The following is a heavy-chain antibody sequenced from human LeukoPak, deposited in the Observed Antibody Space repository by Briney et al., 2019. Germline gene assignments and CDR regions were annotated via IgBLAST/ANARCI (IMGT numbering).Heavy chain of an antibody. CDR1: GYTLTNYA. CDR2: INSDTGNT. J-gene: IGHJ4*02. CDR3: VRGGPNKSGWTLDY. D-gene: IGHD6-19*01. Sequence: ASVKVSCKASGYTLTNYAIHWVRQAPGQRLEWMGWINSDTGNTEYSQKFQGRVSISRDTSANTAYMELNRLRPEDTAVFYCVRGGPNKSGWTLDYWGQGTLVTVSS. V-gene: IGHV1-3*01.